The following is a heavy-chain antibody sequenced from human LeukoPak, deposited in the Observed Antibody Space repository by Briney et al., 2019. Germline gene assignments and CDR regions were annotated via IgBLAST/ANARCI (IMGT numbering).Heavy chain of an antibody. CDR1: GFTLSSYS. J-gene: IGHJ4*02. Sequence: GGSLRLSCAASGFTLSSYSMNWVRQAPGKGLEWVSSISSSSSFIYYADSVKGRFTISRDNAKNSLYLQMNSLRAEDTAVYYCARDPPLGYCSSTSCPHLDYWGQGTLVTVSS. CDR2: ISSSSSFI. V-gene: IGHV3-21*01. CDR3: ARDPPLGYCSSTSCPHLDY. D-gene: IGHD2-2*01.